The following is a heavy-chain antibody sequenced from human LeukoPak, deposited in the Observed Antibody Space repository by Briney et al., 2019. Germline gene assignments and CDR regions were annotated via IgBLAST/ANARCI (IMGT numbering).Heavy chain of an antibody. Sequence: GGSLRLSCAASGFSFSSYVMHWVRQAPGKGLEWVAVISHDGSNEYCPDSVKGRFTISRDNSKNTLYLQMNSLRGDDTAVYYCARDSSGSYNWFDPWGQGTLVTVSS. CDR3: ARDSSGSYNWFDP. J-gene: IGHJ5*02. V-gene: IGHV3-30*04. D-gene: IGHD6-19*01. CDR2: ISHDGSNE. CDR1: GFSFSSYV.